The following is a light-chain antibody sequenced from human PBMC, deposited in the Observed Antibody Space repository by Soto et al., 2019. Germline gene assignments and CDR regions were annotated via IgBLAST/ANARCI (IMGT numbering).Light chain of an antibody. Sequence: QSVLTQPPSVSGSPGQSITISCTGTVSDVGGYDSVSWYQQHPGRAPKLIIYGVNNRPSGVSNRFSASKSADTASLTISGLQAEDEANYYCCSYTTSTTYVFGTGTKVTAL. V-gene: IGLV2-14*03. CDR1: VSDVGGYDS. J-gene: IGLJ1*01. CDR2: GVN. CDR3: CSYTTSTTYV.